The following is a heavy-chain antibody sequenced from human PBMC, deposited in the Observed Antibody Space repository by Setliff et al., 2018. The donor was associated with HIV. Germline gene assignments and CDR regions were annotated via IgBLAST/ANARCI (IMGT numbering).Heavy chain of an antibody. J-gene: IGHJ5*02. D-gene: IGHD6-6*01. CDR1: GYSFNRYF. CDR2: INPSSGGT. Sequence: ASVKVSCKASGYSFNRYFMHWVRQAPGQGLEWMGWINPSSGGTKSAQKFQGRVTMTRDTSTNTAYMELSRLKSDDTAVYYCARDLGSSSSMDPWGQGTLVTVSS. V-gene: IGHV1-2*02. CDR3: ARDLGSSSSMDP.